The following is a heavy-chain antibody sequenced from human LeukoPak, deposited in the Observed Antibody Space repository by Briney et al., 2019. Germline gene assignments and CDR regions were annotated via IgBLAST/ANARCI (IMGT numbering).Heavy chain of an antibody. J-gene: IGHJ3*02. CDR1: GGSISSGGYY. D-gene: IGHD3-22*01. V-gene: IGHV4-31*03. CDR2: IYCSGST. CDR3: ARVRTYYYDSSGYYPDAFDI. Sequence: SQTLSLTCTVSGGSISSGGYYWSWIRQHPGQGLEWIGYIYCSGSTYYNPSLKSRVTISVDTSKNQFSLKLSSVTAADTAVYYCARVRTYYYDSSGYYPDAFDIWGQGTMVTVSS.